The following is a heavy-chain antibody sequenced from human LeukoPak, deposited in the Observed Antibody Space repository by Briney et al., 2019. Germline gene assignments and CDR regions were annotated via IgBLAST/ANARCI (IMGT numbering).Heavy chain of an antibody. CDR1: GGSISSSSYY. CDR2: IYYSGST. Sequence: SETLSLTCTVSGGSISSSSYYWGWIRQPPGKGLEWIGSIYYSGSTYYNPSLKSRVTISVDTSKNQFSLKLSSVTAADTAVYYCARWEDGGYWGQGTLVTVSS. J-gene: IGHJ4*02. CDR3: ARWEDGGY. D-gene: IGHD1-26*01. V-gene: IGHV4-39*01.